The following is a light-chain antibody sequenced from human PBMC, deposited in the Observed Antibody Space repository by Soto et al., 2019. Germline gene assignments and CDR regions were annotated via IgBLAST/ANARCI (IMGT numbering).Light chain of an antibody. CDR1: SSNIGGNS. Sequence: QSVLTQPPSVSAAPGQKVTISCSGSSSNIGGNSVSWYQQLPGTAPKLMIYEVTKRPSGVPDRFSGSKSGNTASLTVSGLQAEDEADYYCSSYEGSNNFVFGTGTKVTVL. V-gene: IGLV2-8*01. J-gene: IGLJ1*01. CDR3: SSYEGSNNFV. CDR2: EVT.